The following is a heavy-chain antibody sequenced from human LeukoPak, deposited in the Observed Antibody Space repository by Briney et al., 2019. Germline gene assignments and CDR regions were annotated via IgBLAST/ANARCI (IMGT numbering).Heavy chain of an antibody. V-gene: IGHV1-69-2*01. CDR3: ATGGIVPGHPLEY. Sequence: ASVTVSFTASGYTFSDHYIHWVQHAPGKGPEWMGHVDPEDGEIRYAEKFQGRVTITADTSTDTSYLELSSLRSEDPALYYCATGGIVPGHPLEYWGKGTLVTVSS. CDR1: GYTFSDHY. D-gene: IGHD2-15*01. J-gene: IGHJ4*02. CDR2: VDPEDGEI.